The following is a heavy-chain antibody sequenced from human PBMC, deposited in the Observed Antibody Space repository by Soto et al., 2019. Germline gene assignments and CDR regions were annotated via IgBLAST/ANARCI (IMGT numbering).Heavy chain of an antibody. CDR1: GFTLSSYG. Sequence: GSLRLSCAASGFTLSSYGMHWVRQAPGKGLEWVAVISYDGSNKYYADSVKGRFTISRDNSKNTLYLQMNSLRAEDTAVYYCAKVVTIFGVVITGYGMDVWGQGTTVTVSS. V-gene: IGHV3-30*18. CDR3: AKVVTIFGVVITGYGMDV. D-gene: IGHD3-3*01. CDR2: ISYDGSNK. J-gene: IGHJ6*02.